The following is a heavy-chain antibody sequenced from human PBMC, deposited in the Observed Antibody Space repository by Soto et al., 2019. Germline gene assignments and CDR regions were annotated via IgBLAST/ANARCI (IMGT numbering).Heavy chain of an antibody. CDR1: GFTFSAYS. CDR3: AKGAEGYVVSSLDS. J-gene: IGHJ4*02. V-gene: IGHV3-23*01. Sequence: PGGSLRLSCAASGFTFSAYSMSWVRQAPGKGLEWVSTISKDARTTYYADSVTGRFTISRDNSKNTLYLQINSLRAEDTAIYYCAKGAEGYVVSSLDSWGQGTLVTVSS. D-gene: IGHD5-12*01. CDR2: ISKDARTT.